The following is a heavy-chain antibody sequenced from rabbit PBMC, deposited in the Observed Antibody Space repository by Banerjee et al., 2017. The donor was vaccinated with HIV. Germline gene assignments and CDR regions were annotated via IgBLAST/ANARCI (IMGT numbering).Heavy chain of an antibody. CDR1: GLDFSSGYY. D-gene: IGHD6-1*01. Sequence: QSLEESGGDLVKPGASLTLTCKASGLDFSSGYYMCWVRQAPGKGLEWIGCINTGSGSTYYANWAKGRFTISKTASTTVTLQMTSLTAADTATYFCARDAYAYYTYAYYFSLWGQGTLVTVS. V-gene: IGHV1S40*01. J-gene: IGHJ4*01. CDR3: ARDAYAYYTYAYYFSL. CDR2: INTGSGST.